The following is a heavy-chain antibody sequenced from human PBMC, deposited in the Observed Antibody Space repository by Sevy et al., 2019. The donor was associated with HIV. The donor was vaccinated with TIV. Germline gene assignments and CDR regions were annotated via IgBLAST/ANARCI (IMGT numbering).Heavy chain of an antibody. V-gene: IGHV4-30-2*01. J-gene: IGHJ3*02. Sequence: SETLSLTCGVSGDSISTSGYSWSWIRQPPGKGLEWIGYMYYSVSHFYNPSLQSRVTISFDTSKMQLSLKLTSMTAADTAVYYCAGWGGGAFHIWGQGTMVTVSS. CDR1: GDSISTSGYS. CDR2: MYYSVSH. D-gene: IGHD7-27*01. CDR3: AGWGGGAFHI.